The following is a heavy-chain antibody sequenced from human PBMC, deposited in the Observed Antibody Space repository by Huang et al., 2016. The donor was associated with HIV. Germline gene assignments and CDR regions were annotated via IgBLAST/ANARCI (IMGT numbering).Heavy chain of an antibody. V-gene: IGHV4-59*01. D-gene: IGHD6-6*01. CDR2: IYYSGST. J-gene: IGHJ5*02. Sequence: QVQLQESGPGLVKPSETLPLTCTVSGGSMSSYYWSWIRQPPGKGLEWIGYIYYSGSTNYNPSLKMRVTRSVDTSKNQFSLRLSSVTAADTAVYYCASASIAARRWFDPWGQGSLVTVSS. CDR3: ASASIAARRWFDP. CDR1: GGSMSSYY.